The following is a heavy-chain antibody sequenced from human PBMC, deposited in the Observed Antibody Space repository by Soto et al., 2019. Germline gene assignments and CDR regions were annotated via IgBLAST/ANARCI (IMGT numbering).Heavy chain of an antibody. D-gene: IGHD3-22*01. V-gene: IGHV4-31*03. CDR3: AREPRDYYDPEFH. Sequence: KPSETLSLTCTVSGGSISSGGYYWSWIRQHPGKGLEWIGYIYYSGSTYYNPSLKSRVTISVDTSKNQFSLKLSSVTAADTAVYYCAREPRDYYDPEFHWGQGALVTVSS. CDR1: GGSISSGGYY. CDR2: IYYSGST. J-gene: IGHJ4*02.